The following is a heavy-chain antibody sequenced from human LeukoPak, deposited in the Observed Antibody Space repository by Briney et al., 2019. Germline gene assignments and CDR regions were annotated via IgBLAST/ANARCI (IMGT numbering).Heavy chain of an antibody. J-gene: IGHJ6*02. V-gene: IGHV1-2*02. CDR2: INPNSGGT. Sequence: ASVKVSCKASGYTFTGYYMHWVRQAPGQGLEWMGWINPNSGGTNYAQKFQGRVTMTRDTSISTAYMELSGLRSDDTAVYYCATSWDEATVVTMTYYYYGMDVWGQGTTVTVPS. D-gene: IGHD4-23*01. CDR1: GYTFTGYY. CDR3: ATSWDEATVVTMTYYYYGMDV.